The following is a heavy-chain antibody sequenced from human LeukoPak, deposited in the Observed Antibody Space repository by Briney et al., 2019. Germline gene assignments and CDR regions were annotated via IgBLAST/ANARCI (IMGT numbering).Heavy chain of an antibody. Sequence: PGGPLRLSWAASGFTFSSYGMHWVRQARGKGLEWVSYISSSGSTIYYADSVKGRFTMSRDNTKNSLFLQMNSLRAEDTAVYYCARDPMGVATGTHCWGQGTLVTVSS. CDR1: GFTFSSYG. CDR2: ISSSGSTI. CDR3: ARDPMGVATGTHC. V-gene: IGHV3-48*04. D-gene: IGHD3-9*01. J-gene: IGHJ4*02.